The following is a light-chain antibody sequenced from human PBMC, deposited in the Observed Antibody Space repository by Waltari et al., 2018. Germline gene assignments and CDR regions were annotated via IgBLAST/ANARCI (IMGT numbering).Light chain of an antibody. Sequence: EIVLTQSPATLSVSPGERATLFCRAGESINTNLAWYRQRPGQPPRLLIYLATTRATGVPARFSGSGSETEFTLTISNVESDDFAVYYCQQYHKWPPFTFGQGTNLDVK. CDR2: LAT. CDR1: ESINTN. CDR3: QQYHKWPPFT. J-gene: IGKJ2*01. V-gene: IGKV3-15*01.